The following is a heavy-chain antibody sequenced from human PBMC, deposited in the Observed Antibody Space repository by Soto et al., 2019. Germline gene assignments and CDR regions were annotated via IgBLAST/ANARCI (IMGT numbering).Heavy chain of an antibody. CDR1: GFTFTSSA. J-gene: IGHJ4*02. CDR2: IVVGSGNT. Sequence: ASVKVSCKASGFTFTSSAVQWVRQARGQRLEWIGWIVVGSGNTNYAQKFQERVTITRDMSTSTAYMELSSLRSEDTAVYYCAADIQELAGPTKVLAGVWSFDYWGQGTLVTVSS. CDR3: AADIQELAGPTKVLAGVWSFDY. V-gene: IGHV1-58*01. D-gene: IGHD1-26*01.